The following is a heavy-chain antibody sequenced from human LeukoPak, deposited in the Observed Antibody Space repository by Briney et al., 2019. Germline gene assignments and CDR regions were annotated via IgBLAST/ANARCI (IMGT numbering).Heavy chain of an antibody. CDR1: GYTFTSYG. V-gene: IGHV1-18*01. J-gene: IGHJ4*02. CDR3: AREGGDIVVVPAAIWDY. Sequence: ASVKVSCKASGYTFTSYGISWVRQAPGQGLEWTGWISAYNGNTNYAQKLQGRVTMTTDTSTSTAYMELRSLRSDDTAVYYCAREGGDIVVVPAAIWDYWGQGTLVTVSS. CDR2: ISAYNGNT. D-gene: IGHD2-2*02.